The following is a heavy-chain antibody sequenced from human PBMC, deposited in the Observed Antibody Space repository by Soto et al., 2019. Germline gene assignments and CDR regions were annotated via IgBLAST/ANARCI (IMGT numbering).Heavy chain of an antibody. CDR1: GLIFSNYK. CDR3: ARDTDGLHY. V-gene: IGHV3-74*01. J-gene: IGHJ4*02. Sequence: EVQLVESGGGLVQPGGSLRLSCAASGLIFSNYKMHWVRQAPGKGLVWVSRINTDGSITDYADSVKGRFTVSRDNPKNTLSLQMNSLRAEDTAVYYCARDTDGLHYWGQGTLVTVSS. CDR2: INTDGSIT.